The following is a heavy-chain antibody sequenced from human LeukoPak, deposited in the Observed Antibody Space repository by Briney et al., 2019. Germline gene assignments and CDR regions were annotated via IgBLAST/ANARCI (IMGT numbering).Heavy chain of an antibody. D-gene: IGHD2-15*01. CDR3: SREAGVGEYCSGGSCHTLYDY. CDR1: GYTFTSYD. V-gene: IGHV1-2*02. Sequence: ASVTVSCKASGYTFTSYDINWVRQAPGQGLEWMGWINPNNGGTNHAQKFQGRVTITRVTSISTAYMELSRLRSDDTADYYFSREAGVGEYCSGGSCHTLYDYWGEGTLVTVSS. J-gene: IGHJ4*02. CDR2: INPNNGGT.